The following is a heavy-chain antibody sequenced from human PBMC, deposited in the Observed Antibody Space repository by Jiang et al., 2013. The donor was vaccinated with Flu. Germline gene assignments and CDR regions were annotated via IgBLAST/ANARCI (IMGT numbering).Heavy chain of an antibody. CDR1: GFTVSSNY. V-gene: IGHV3-66*01. Sequence: VQLVESGGALVQPGGSLRLSCAASGFTVSSNYISWVRQAPGKGLEWVSALYSDGTTYFADSVKGRFTISRDNFKNTVDLQMNSLRADDTAVYYCARSRTTSTTWDSWGQGTLVTV. CDR2: LYSDGTT. D-gene: IGHD2-2*01. CDR3: ARSRTTSTTWDS. J-gene: IGHJ4*02.